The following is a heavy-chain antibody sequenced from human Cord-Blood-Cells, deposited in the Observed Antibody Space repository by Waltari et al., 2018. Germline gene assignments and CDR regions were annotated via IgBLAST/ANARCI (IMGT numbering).Heavy chain of an antibody. CDR1: GGSISSSSYY. CDR3: ASGANGYDSSGYFDY. D-gene: IGHD3-22*01. CDR2: IYYSGGT. Sequence: QLQLQESGPGLVKPSETLSLTCTVSGGSISSSSYYWGWIRQPPGKGLEWIGSIYYSGGTEYDPSLKSRVTISVDTSKNQFSLELSSVTAADTAVYYCASGANGYDSSGYFDYWGQGTLVTVSS. V-gene: IGHV4-39*07. J-gene: IGHJ4*02.